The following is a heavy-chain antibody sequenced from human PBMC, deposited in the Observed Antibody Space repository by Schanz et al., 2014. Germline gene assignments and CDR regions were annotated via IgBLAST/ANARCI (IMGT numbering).Heavy chain of an antibody. CDR2: IYYSGNT. CDR1: GGSVSSGGYS. V-gene: IGHV4-30-2*06. CDR3: ALREKPYGPFAS. J-gene: IGHJ4*02. Sequence: QVQLQESGPGLVKPSGTLSLTCAVSGGSVSSGGYSWNWIRQSPGKGLEWIGYIYYSGNTYYNPSLKGRATISVDRSKNQFSLRLDSVTAADTAVYYCALREKPYGPFASWGQGALVTVSS. D-gene: IGHD3-10*01.